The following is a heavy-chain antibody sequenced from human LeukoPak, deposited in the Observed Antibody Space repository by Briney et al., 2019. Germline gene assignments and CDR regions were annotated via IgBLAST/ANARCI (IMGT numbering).Heavy chain of an antibody. D-gene: IGHD4-11*01. Sequence: ASVKVSCKASGYTFTSYYMHWVRQAPGQGLEWMGIINPSGGSTSYAQKFQGRVTMTRDTSTSTVYMELSSLRSEDTAVYYCARDGTTTVIRYYYYYMDVWGKGTTVTVSS. V-gene: IGHV1-46*01. J-gene: IGHJ6*03. CDR2: INPSGGST. CDR1: GYTFTSYY. CDR3: ARDGTTTVIRYYYYYMDV.